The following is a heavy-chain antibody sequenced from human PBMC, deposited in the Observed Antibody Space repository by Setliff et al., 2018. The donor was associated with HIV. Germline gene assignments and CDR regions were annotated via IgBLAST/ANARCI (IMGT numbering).Heavy chain of an antibody. D-gene: IGHD6-19*01. Sequence: ASVKVSCKPSEYSFTSYDINWVRQATGQGLEWMGWLNPNSGATNYAQKFEDKVTMTRDTSLSTGYMNLSRLRSDDTAVYYCARGGEIALAAHRRWLDSWGQGTLVTVSS. CDR1: EYSFTSYD. CDR3: ARGGEIALAAHRRWLDS. J-gene: IGHJ5*01. V-gene: IGHV1-2*02. CDR2: LNPNSGAT.